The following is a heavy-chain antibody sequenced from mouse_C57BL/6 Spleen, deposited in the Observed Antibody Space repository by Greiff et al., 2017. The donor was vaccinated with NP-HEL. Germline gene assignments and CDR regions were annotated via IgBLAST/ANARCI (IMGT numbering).Heavy chain of an antibody. D-gene: IGHD1-1*01. CDR1: GFNIKDDY. J-gene: IGHJ3*01. CDR2: IDPENGDT. Sequence: VQLQQSGAELVRPGASVKLSCTASGFNIKDDYMHWVKKRPEQGLEWIGWIDPENGDTEYASKLQGKATITADTSSNTAYLQLSSLTSEDTAVYYCTVDYYGSSFAYWGQGTLVTVSA. CDR3: TVDYYGSSFAY. V-gene: IGHV14-4*01.